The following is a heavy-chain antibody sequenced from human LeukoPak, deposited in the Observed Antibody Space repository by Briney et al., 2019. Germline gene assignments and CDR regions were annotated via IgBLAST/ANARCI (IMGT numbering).Heavy chain of an antibody. D-gene: IGHD6-6*01. V-gene: IGHV3-30*04. J-gene: IGHJ4*02. Sequence: GGSLRLSCAASGFNFNNHALHWVRQAPGKGLEWVTLISYDGTKKYYADSVKGRFTVSRDKSSNTVQLQMNSLRPEDTGLYYCAREAEFSSSPTFDSWGQGVLVTVPS. CDR3: AREAEFSSSPTFDS. CDR1: GFNFNNHA. CDR2: ISYDGTKK.